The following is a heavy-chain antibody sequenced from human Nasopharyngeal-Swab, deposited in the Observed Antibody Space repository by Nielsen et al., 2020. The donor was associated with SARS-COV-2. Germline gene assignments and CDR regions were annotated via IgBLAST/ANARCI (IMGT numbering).Heavy chain of an antibody. CDR3: ARTGGRGVIIFDY. CDR2: IYPGDSDT. D-gene: IGHD3-10*01. Sequence: KVSCKGSGYRFTSYWIGWVRQMPGKGLEWMGIIYPGDSDTRYSPSFQGQVTISADKSISTAYLQWSSLKASDTAMYYCARTGGRGVIIFDYWGQGTLVTVSS. CDR1: GYRFTSYW. V-gene: IGHV5-51*01. J-gene: IGHJ4*02.